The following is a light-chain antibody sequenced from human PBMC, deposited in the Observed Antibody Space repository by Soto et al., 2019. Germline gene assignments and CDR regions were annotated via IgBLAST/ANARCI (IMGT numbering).Light chain of an antibody. CDR1: SSDVGGYYY. J-gene: IGLJ2*01. Sequence: QSALTQPRSVSGSPGQSVTISCTGTSSDVGGYYYVSWYQQHPGKAPKLIIYEVSKRPSGVPDRFSGSKSGNTASLTVSGLQAEDEADYFCASYAGNNNFVLFGGGTQLTVL. V-gene: IGLV2-11*01. CDR2: EVS. CDR3: ASYAGNNNFVL.